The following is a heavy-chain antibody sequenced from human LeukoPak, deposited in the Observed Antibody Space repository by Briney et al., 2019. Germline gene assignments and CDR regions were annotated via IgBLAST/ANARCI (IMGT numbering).Heavy chain of an antibody. CDR1: GFTFRSYW. V-gene: IGHV3-7*05. J-gene: IGHJ4*02. CDR3: ARDRMVYFDY. CDR2: IKQDGSEK. D-gene: IGHD2-8*01. Sequence: PGGSLRLSCAASGFTFRSYWMSWVRQAPGKGLEWVANIKQDGSEKYYVDSVKGRFTISRDNAKNSLYLQMNSLRAEDTAVYYCARDRMVYFDYWGQGTLVTVSA.